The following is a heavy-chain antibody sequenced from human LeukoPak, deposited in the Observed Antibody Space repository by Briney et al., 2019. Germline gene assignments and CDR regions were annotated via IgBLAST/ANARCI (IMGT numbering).Heavy chain of an antibody. V-gene: IGHV1-46*01. Sequence: ASVKVSCKASGYTFTSYYMHWVRQAPGQGLEWMGIINPSGGSTSYAQKFQGRVTMTRDTSTSTVYMELSSLRSEDTAVYYCARDNSDGYNFDYFDYWGQGTLVTVSS. CDR2: INPSGGST. CDR1: GYTFTSYY. CDR3: ARDNSDGYNFDYFDY. J-gene: IGHJ4*02. D-gene: IGHD5-24*01.